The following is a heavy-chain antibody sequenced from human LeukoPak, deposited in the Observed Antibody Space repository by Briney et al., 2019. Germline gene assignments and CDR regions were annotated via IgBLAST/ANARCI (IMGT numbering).Heavy chain of an antibody. V-gene: IGHV3-33*01. CDR3: ARGDGYNDAEYLQH. J-gene: IGHJ1*01. CDR2: IWCDGSNK. CDR1: GFTFSSYG. D-gene: IGHD5-24*01. Sequence: GRSLRLSCAASGFTFSSYGMHWVRQAPGKGLEGVAVIWCDGSNKYYGDSVKGRFTISRDNTKKTMYLQMNSLRAEDTAVYYCARGDGYNDAEYLQHWGQGTLVTVS.